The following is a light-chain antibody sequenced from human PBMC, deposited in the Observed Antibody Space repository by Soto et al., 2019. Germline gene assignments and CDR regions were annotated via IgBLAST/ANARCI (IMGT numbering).Light chain of an antibody. J-gene: IGLJ2*01. V-gene: IGLV2-14*01. Sequence: QSALTQPASVSGSPGQSITISCTGTSSDVGGYNYVSWYQQHPGKAPKLMIYDVSNRPSGVSNRFSGSKSGNTASLTISGLQAEDAADYYCSSYTSSSTSVVVGGGTKLTV. CDR3: SSYTSSSTSVV. CDR1: SSDVGGYNY. CDR2: DVS.